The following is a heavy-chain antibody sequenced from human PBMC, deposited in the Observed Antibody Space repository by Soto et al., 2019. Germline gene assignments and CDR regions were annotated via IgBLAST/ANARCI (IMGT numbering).Heavy chain of an antibody. CDR2: IYYSGST. Sequence: KTSETLSLTCTVSGGSISSSSYYWGWIRQPPGKGLEWIGSIYYSGSTYYNPSLKSRVTISVDTSKNQFSLKLSSVTAADTAVYYCARLRDPFYYYDSSGYYYFDYWGQGTLVTVSS. D-gene: IGHD3-22*01. V-gene: IGHV4-39*01. J-gene: IGHJ4*02. CDR3: ARLRDPFYYYDSSGYYYFDY. CDR1: GGSISSSSYY.